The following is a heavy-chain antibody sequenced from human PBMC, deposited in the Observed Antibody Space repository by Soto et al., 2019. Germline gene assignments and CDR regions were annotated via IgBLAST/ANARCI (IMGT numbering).Heavy chain of an antibody. D-gene: IGHD1-26*01. V-gene: IGHV1-18*01. J-gene: IGHJ5*02. CDR1: GYTFTSYG. CDR3: ARFAGAALDHWFDP. CDR2: ISAYNGNT. Sequence: GASVKVSCKASGYTFTSYGISWVRQAPGQGLEWMGWISAYNGNTNYAQKLQGRVTMTTDTSTSTAYMELRSLRSDDTAVYYCARFAGAALDHWFDPWGQGTLVTVSS.